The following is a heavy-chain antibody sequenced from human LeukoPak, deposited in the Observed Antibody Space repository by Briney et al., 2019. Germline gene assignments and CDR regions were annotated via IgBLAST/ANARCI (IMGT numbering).Heavy chain of an antibody. Sequence: SETLSLTCSVSGDSVSRSDSYWDWIRQPPGKGLEWVGTIYYSGRTYYSPSLKSRVTMSVDPSNNQFSLNLRSVTAADTAVYYCARRRYYDGSGYLEWGQGTLLSVSS. CDR2: IYYSGRT. CDR3: ARRRYYDGSGYLE. J-gene: IGHJ1*01. D-gene: IGHD3-22*01. V-gene: IGHV4-39*01. CDR1: GDSVSRSDSY.